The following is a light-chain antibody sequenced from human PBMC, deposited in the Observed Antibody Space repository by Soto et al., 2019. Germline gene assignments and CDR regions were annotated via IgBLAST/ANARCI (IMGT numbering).Light chain of an antibody. J-gene: IGLJ2*01. Sequence: QSVLTQPASVSGSPGQSITISCTGTTSDVGRYKFVSWYQHHPGKAPKLLIFEVTNRPSGVSSRFSGSKSGNTASLTISGLQTEYEATYYCGSSTDTDTLVIFGGGTKLTVL. CDR3: GSSTDTDTLVI. CDR1: TSDVGRYKF. V-gene: IGLV2-14*01. CDR2: EVT.